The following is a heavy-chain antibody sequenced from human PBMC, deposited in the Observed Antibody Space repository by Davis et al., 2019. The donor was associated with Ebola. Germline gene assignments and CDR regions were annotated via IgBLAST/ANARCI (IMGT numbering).Heavy chain of an antibody. CDR3: AKDLSENYYYGMDV. CDR2: ISWDGGST. J-gene: IGHJ6*02. V-gene: IGHV3-43*01. CDR1: GFTFDDYT. Sequence: PGGSLRLSCAASGFTFDDYTMHWVRQAPGKGLEWVSLISWDGGSTYYADSVKGRFTISRDNSKNSLYLQMNSLRTEDTALYYCAKDLSENYYYGMDVWGQGTTVTVSS.